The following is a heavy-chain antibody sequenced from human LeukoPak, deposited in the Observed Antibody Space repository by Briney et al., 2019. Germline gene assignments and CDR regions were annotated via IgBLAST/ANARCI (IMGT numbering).Heavy chain of an antibody. CDR2: IIPILGMA. J-gene: IGHJ5*02. D-gene: IGHD6-6*01. V-gene: IGHV1-69*04. CDR1: GGTFSSYA. Sequence: SVKVSCKASGGTFSSYAISWVRQAPGQGLEWMGRIIPILGMANYAQKFQGRVTITADKSTSTAYMELSSLRSEDTAVYYCARTIAASTMGFDPWGQGTLVTVSS. CDR3: ARTIAASTMGFDP.